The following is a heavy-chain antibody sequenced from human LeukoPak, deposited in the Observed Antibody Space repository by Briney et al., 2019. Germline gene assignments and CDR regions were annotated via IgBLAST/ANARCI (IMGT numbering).Heavy chain of an antibody. CDR3: ATTPYDFWSGYPHWYFDL. J-gene: IGHJ2*01. CDR2: IYYSGST. Sequence: SETLSLTCTVSGGSISSYYWSWIRQPPGKGLEWIGYIYYSGSTNYNPSLKSRATISVDTSKNQFSLKLSSVTAADTAVYYCATTPYDFWSGYPHWYFDLWGRGTLVTVSS. V-gene: IGHV4-59*01. CDR1: GGSISSYY. D-gene: IGHD3-3*01.